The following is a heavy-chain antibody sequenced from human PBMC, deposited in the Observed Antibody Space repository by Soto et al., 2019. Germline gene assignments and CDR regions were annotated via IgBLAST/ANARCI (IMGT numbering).Heavy chain of an antibody. CDR1: GYTFTSYG. CDR3: ARYYYDSRGRWDYYYYGMAV. D-gene: IGHD3-22*01. CDR2: ISAYNGNT. Sequence: ASVKVSCKASGYTFTSYGISWVRQAPGQGLEWMGWISAYNGNTNYAQKLQGRVTMTTDTSTSTAYMELRSLRSDDTAVYYCARYYYDSRGRWDYYYYGMAVWGQGTTVTVSS. J-gene: IGHJ6*02. V-gene: IGHV1-18*01.